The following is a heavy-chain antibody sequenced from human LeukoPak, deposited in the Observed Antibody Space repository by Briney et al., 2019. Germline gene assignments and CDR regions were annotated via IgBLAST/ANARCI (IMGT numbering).Heavy chain of an antibody. D-gene: IGHD6-13*01. Sequence: ASVKVSCKASGYTFTNYYMHWVRQAPGQGLEWIGMINPTTKYAQRFQGRVTMTMDTSTSTVYMELSSLTSEDTAVYYCGRDPLSIAATGTFYYYGMDVWGQGTTITVSS. CDR2: INPTT. V-gene: IGHV1-46*01. J-gene: IGHJ6*02. CDR1: GYTFTNYY. CDR3: GRDPLSIAATGTFYYYGMDV.